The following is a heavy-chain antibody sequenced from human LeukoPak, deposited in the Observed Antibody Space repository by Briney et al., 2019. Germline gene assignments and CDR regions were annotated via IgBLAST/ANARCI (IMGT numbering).Heavy chain of an antibody. J-gene: IGHJ4*02. CDR2: IKQDGSEK. CDR3: AKDAPYSSGWGVFDY. Sequence: GGSLRLSCAASGFTFSSYWMSWVRQAPGKGLEWVANIKQDGSEKYYVDSVKGRFTISRDNSKNTLYLQMNSLRAEDTAVYYCAKDAPYSSGWGVFDYWGQGTLVTVSS. D-gene: IGHD6-19*01. CDR1: GFTFSSYW. V-gene: IGHV3-7*03.